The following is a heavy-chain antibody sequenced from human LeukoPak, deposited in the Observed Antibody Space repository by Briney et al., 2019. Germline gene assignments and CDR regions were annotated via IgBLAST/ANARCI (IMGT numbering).Heavy chain of an antibody. J-gene: IGHJ5*02. CDR3: ARQDTALVNGYGDWFDP. V-gene: IGHV4-59*08. CDR1: GGSISSYY. D-gene: IGHD5-18*01. Sequence: VKPSETLSLTCTVSGGSISSYYWSWIRQPPGKGLEWIGYIYYSGNTYYNPSLQSRVTIFVDTSKNQFSLKLSSMTAADTAFYYCARQDTALVNGYGDWFDPWGQGTLVTVSS. CDR2: IYYSGNT.